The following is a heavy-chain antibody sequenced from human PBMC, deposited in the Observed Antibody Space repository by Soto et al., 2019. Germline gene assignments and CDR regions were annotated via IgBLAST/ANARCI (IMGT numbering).Heavy chain of an antibody. CDR2: ISGSGGST. V-gene: IGHV3-23*01. CDR3: AKPKYDYVWGSYRHKYGMDV. J-gene: IGHJ6*02. D-gene: IGHD3-16*02. CDR1: GFTFSSYA. Sequence: GGSLRLSCAASGFTFSSYAMSWVRQAPGKGLEWVSAISGSGGSTYYADSVKGRFTISRDNSKNTLYLQMNSLRAEDTAVYYCAKPKYDYVWGSYRHKYGMDVWGQGTTVTVSS.